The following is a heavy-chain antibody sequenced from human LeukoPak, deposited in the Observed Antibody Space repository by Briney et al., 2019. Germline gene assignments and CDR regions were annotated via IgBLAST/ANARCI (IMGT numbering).Heavy chain of an antibody. D-gene: IGHD3-9*01. CDR1: GFTFSSYS. Sequence: GGSLRLSYAASGFTFSSYSMNWVRQAPGKGLEWVSSISSSSSYVYYADSVKGRFTISRDNSKNTLYLQMNSLRAEDTAVYYCAKGNGLRYFDWLLRSSTSDWFDPWGQGTLVTVSS. CDR3: AKGNGLRYFDWLLRSSTSDWFDP. CDR2: ISSSSSYV. J-gene: IGHJ5*02. V-gene: IGHV3-21*04.